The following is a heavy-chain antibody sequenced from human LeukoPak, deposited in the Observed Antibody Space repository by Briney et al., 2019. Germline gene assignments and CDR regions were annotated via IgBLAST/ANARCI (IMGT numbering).Heavy chain of an antibody. D-gene: IGHD4-11*01. CDR3: ARLYSSSLGRVFDY. J-gene: IGHJ4*02. CDR1: GGSITSYY. CDR2: IYNSGST. V-gene: IGHV4-59*01. Sequence: SETLSLTCTVSGGSITSYYWSWIRQPPGKGLEWGGYIYNSGSTNYNPSLKSRATISVDTSKNQFSLKLSSGTAADTAVYYCARLYSSSLGRVFDYWGQGTLVTVSS.